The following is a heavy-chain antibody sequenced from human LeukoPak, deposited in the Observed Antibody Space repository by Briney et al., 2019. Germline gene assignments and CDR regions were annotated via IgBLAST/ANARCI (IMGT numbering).Heavy chain of an antibody. Sequence: PGGSLRLSCAASGFTFSSYWMSWVRKAPGKGLEWVANIKQDGSEKYYVDSVKGRFTISRDNSKNSLYLQMNSLRAEDTALYYCAKGTSSWHEFDSWGQGTLVTVSS. CDR3: AKGTSSWHEFDS. J-gene: IGHJ4*02. D-gene: IGHD6-13*01. V-gene: IGHV3-7*03. CDR2: IKQDGSEK. CDR1: GFTFSSYW.